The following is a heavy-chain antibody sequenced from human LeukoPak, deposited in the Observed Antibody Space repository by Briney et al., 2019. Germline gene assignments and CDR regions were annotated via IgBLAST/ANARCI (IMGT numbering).Heavy chain of an antibody. D-gene: IGHD2-15*01. CDR1: GFTVSSNY. J-gene: IGHJ4*02. Sequence: GGSLRLSCAASGFTVSSNYMSWVRQAPGKGLEWVSVIYSGGSTYYADSVKGRFTISRGNSKNTLYLQMNSLRAEDTAVYYCATKMWYCSGGSCPPFDYWGQGTLVTVSS. CDR2: IYSGGST. CDR3: ATKMWYCSGGSCPPFDY. V-gene: IGHV3-66*01.